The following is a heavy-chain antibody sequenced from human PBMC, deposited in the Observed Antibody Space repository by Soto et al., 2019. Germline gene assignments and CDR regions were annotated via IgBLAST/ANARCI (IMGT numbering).Heavy chain of an antibody. CDR2: INPNSGST. Sequence: GASVKVSCKASGYTFSGYYIHWLRQAPGQGLEWMGWINPNSGSTNYAQKFQGRVTVTRDTPTSTAYMELSRLTSDGTAVYYCARSLTEGYCTITGCYTRPLYGMDVWGQGTTVTVSS. CDR3: ARSLTEGYCTITGCYTRPLYGMDV. CDR1: GYTFSGYY. V-gene: IGHV1-2*02. J-gene: IGHJ6*02. D-gene: IGHD2-2*01.